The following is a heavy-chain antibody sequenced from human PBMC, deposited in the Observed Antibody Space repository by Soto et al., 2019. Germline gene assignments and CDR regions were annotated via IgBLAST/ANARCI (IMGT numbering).Heavy chain of an antibody. V-gene: IGHV1-69*01. Sequence: QVQLVQSGAEVKKPGSSVKVSCKASGGTFSSYGISWVRQAPGQGLEWIGGIIPAFRKANYAQKFQGRVTITADESTSTAYMELSSLRSEDTAVYYCARDRGIAAAGSGGNWLDPWGQGTLVTVSS. J-gene: IGHJ5*02. CDR3: ARDRGIAAAGSGGNWLDP. D-gene: IGHD6-13*01. CDR1: GGTFSSYG. CDR2: IIPAFRKA.